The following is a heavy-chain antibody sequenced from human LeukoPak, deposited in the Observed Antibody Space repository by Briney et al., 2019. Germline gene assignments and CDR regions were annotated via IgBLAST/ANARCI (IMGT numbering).Heavy chain of an antibody. D-gene: IGHD6-19*01. J-gene: IGHJ3*02. V-gene: IGHV4-38-2*02. CDR3: ARGTSGWYRLRDFDI. Sequence: SETLSLTCTVSGYSISNGYYWGWIRHPPGRGLEGIANIYHSGSTYYNQSLKSRVTISVDNSRNQFSLNLSSVTAADTAVYYCARGTSGWYRLRDFDIWGQGTMVTVSS. CDR2: IYHSGST. CDR1: GYSISNGYY.